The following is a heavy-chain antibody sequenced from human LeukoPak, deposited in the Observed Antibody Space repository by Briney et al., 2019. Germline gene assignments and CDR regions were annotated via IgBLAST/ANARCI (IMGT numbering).Heavy chain of an antibody. D-gene: IGHD5-12*01. J-gene: IGHJ6*02. CDR1: GFTFSSYG. CDR3: ARVYGKVATTGGHGMDV. Sequence: GGSLRLSCAASGFTFSSYGMHWVRQAPGKGLEWVAVIWYDGSNKYYADSVKGRFTISRDNSKNTLYLQMNSLRAEDTAVYYCARVYGKVATTGGHGMDVWGQGTTVTVSS. CDR2: IWYDGSNK. V-gene: IGHV3-33*01.